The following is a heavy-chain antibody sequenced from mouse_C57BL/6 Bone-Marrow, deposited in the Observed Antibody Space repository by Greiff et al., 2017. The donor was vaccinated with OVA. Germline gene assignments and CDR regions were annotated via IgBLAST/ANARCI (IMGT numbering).Heavy chain of an antibody. CDR2: IWGVGST. D-gene: IGHD1-1*01. CDR3: ASDGDYYGSSYPFAY. CDR1: GFSLTSYG. V-gene: IGHV2-6*01. J-gene: IGHJ3*01. Sequence: VKLVESGPGLVAPSQSLSITCTVSGFSLTSYGVDWVRQSPGKGLEWLGVIWGVGSTNYNSALKSRLSISKDNSKSQVFLKMNSLQTDDTAMYYCASDGDYYGSSYPFAYWGQGTLVTVSA.